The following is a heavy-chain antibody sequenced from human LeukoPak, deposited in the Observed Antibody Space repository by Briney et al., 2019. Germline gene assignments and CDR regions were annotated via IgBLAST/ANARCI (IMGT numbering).Heavy chain of an antibody. CDR2: IVVGSGNT. V-gene: IGHV1-58*02. J-gene: IGHJ2*01. CDR3: AAESGSYSGYWYFDL. Sequence: SVKVSCKASGFTFTSSAMQWVRQARGQRLEWIGWIVVGSGNTNYAQKFQERVTITRDMSTSTAYMELSSLRSEDTAVYYCAAESGSYSGYWYFDLWGRGTLVTVSS. D-gene: IGHD1-26*01. CDR1: GFTFTSSA.